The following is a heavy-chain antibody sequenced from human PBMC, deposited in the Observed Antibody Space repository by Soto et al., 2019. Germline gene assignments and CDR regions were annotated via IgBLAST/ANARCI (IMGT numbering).Heavy chain of an antibody. V-gene: IGHV3-23*01. J-gene: IGHJ6*02. Sequence: GGSLRLSCAASGFTFSSYAMSWVRQAPGKGLEWVSVISGSGGSTYYADSVKGRFTISRDNSKNTLYLQMNSLRAEDTAVYYCAKEVSEDFWSGYWAYYYYGMDVWGQGTTVTVSS. CDR2: ISGSGGST. CDR3: AKEVSEDFWSGYWAYYYYGMDV. CDR1: GFTFSSYA. D-gene: IGHD3-3*01.